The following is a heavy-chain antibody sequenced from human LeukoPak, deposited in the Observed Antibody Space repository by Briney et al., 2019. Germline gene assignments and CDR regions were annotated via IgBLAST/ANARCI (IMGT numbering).Heavy chain of an antibody. D-gene: IGHD1-26*01. V-gene: IGHV4-39*01. CDR1: GDSISSSTYS. Sequence: SETLSLTCTVSGDSISSSTYSWGWIRQPPGKGLEWIGSIHYSGTTYYNPSLKSRVTISVDTSKNRFSLKLTSVTAADTAVYYCATWIVGTTQRVDYWGQGTLVTVSS. CDR3: ATWIVGTTQRVDY. J-gene: IGHJ4*02. CDR2: IHYSGTT.